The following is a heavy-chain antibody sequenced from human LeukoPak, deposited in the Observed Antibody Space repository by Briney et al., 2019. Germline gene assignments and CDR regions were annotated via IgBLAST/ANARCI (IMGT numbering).Heavy chain of an antibody. D-gene: IGHD6-6*01. J-gene: IGHJ6*03. CDR1: GGSISSYY. V-gene: IGHV4-59*01. CDR2: IYYSWST. CDR3: ARYSSSSGSYYYYYYMDV. Sequence: PSETLSLTCTVSGGSISSYYLSWIRQPPGKGLEWIGYIYYSWSTNYNPSLKSRVTISVDTSKNQFSLKLSSVTAADTAVYYCARYSSSSGSYYYYYYMDVWGKGTTVTVSS.